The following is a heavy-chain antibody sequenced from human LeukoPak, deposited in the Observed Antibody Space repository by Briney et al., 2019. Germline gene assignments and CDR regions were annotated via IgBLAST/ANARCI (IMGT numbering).Heavy chain of an antibody. CDR3: ARVLVLTDYYYYYYMDA. V-gene: IGHV4-59*01. Sequence: SETLSLTCTVSGGSISSYYWSWIRQPPGKGLEWIGYIYYSGSTNYNPSLKSRVTISVDTSKNQFSLKLSSVTAADTAVYYCARVLVLTDYYYYYYMDAWGKGTTVTVSS. J-gene: IGHJ6*03. D-gene: IGHD4/OR15-4a*01. CDR1: GGSISSYY. CDR2: IYYSGST.